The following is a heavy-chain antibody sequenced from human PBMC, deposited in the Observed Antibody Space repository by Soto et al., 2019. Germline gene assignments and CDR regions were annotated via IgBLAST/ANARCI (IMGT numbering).Heavy chain of an antibody. V-gene: IGHV1-69*01. CDR3: ARAGRDGYNYYYYYGMDV. J-gene: IGHJ6*02. D-gene: IGHD5-12*01. CDR1: GGTFSSYA. Sequence: QVQLVQSGAEVKKPGSSVKVSCKASGGTFSSYAISWVRQAPGQGLEWMGGIIPIFGTANYAQKFQGRVTITADESTSTAYMELSSLRAEDTAVYYCARAGRDGYNYYYYYGMDVWGQGTTVTVSS. CDR2: IIPIFGTA.